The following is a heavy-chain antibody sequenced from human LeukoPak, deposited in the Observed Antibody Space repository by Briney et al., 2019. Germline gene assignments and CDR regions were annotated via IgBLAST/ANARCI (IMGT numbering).Heavy chain of an antibody. J-gene: IGHJ5*02. V-gene: IGHV1-2*02. CDR1: GYTFTGYY. D-gene: IGHD6-19*01. CDR2: INPNSGGT. Sequence: ASVKVSYKASGYTFTGYYMHWVRQAPGQGLEWMGWINPNSGGTNYAQKFQGRVTMTRDTSISTAYMELSRLRSDDTAVYYCARDLGFGSSGYTMAYNWFDPWGQGTLVTVSS. CDR3: ARDLGFGSSGYTMAYNWFDP.